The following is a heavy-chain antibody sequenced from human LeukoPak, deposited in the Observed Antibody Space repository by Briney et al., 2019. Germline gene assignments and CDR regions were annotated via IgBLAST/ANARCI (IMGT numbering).Heavy chain of an antibody. Sequence: GGSLRLSCAASGFTFSTYAVNWVRQAPGKGLEWVSTISGSGDSTYYADSVKGRFTISRDNSKDTLYLQMSSVRVDDTAAYYCARDRGRYYDSRGFYWGYYFDSRGQGILVTVST. J-gene: IGHJ4*02. D-gene: IGHD3-22*01. CDR3: ARDRGRYYDSRGFYWGYYFDS. CDR1: GFTFSTYA. V-gene: IGHV3-23*01. CDR2: ISGSGDST.